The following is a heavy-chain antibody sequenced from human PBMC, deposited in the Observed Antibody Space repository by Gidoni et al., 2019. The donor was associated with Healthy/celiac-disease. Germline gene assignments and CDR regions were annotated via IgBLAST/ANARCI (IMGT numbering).Heavy chain of an antibody. CDR1: GFTFSSYA. Sequence: QVQLVESGGGVVQPGRSLRLSCAASGFTFSSYAMHWVRQAPGKGLEWVAVISYDGSNKYYADSVKGRFTISRDNSKNTLYLQMNSLRAEDTAVYYCARDLVAGGSYYYYGMDVWGQGTTVTVSS. J-gene: IGHJ6*02. CDR2: ISYDGSNK. CDR3: ARDLVAGGSYYYYGMDV. D-gene: IGHD6-19*01. V-gene: IGHV3-30-3*01.